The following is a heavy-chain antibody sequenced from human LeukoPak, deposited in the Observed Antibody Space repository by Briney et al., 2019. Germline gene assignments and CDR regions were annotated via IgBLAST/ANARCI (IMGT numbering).Heavy chain of an antibody. J-gene: IGHJ6*02. CDR3: ARDRRSCSSTSCLHNYYYYYGMDV. V-gene: IGHV3-30*04. CDR1: GFTFSSYA. D-gene: IGHD2-2*01. Sequence: PGGSLRLSCAATGFTFSSYAMSWVRQAPGKGLEWVSVISYDGSNKYYADSVKGRFTISRDNSKNTLSLQMNSLRGEDTAVYFCARDRRSCSSTSCLHNYYYYYGMDVWGQGTTVTVSS. CDR2: ISYDGSNK.